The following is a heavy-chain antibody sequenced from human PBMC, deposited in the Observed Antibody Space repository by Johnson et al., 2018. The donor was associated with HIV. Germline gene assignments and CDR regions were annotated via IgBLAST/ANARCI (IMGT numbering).Heavy chain of an antibody. D-gene: IGHD3-22*01. J-gene: IGHJ3*02. CDR1: GFTFDDYG. Sequence: MQLVESGGGVVRPGGSLRLSCAAAGFTFDDYGMSWVRQAPGKGLEWVSGINWNGVRTGYLDSMKGRFTISRDNAKNSLYLQMNSLRAEDTALYYCAKAGIRITMRVRGAFDIWGQGTMVTVSS. V-gene: IGHV3-20*04. CDR2: INWNGVRT. CDR3: AKAGIRITMRVRGAFDI.